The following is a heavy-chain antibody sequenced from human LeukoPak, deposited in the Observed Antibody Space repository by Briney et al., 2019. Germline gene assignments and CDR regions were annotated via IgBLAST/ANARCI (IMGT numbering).Heavy chain of an antibody. CDR1: GGSISSYY. CDR3: ARHPLPAAPFDY. CDR2: IYYSGST. V-gene: IGHV4-59*08. D-gene: IGHD2-2*01. J-gene: IGHJ4*02. Sequence: SGTLSLTCTVSGGSISSYYWSWIRQPPGKGLEWIGYIYYSGSTNYNPSLKSRVTISVDTSKNQFSLKLSSVTAAHTAVYYCARHPLPAAPFDYWGQGTLVTVSS.